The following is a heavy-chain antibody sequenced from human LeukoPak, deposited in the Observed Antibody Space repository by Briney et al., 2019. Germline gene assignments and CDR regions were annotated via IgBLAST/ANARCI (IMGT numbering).Heavy chain of an antibody. J-gene: IGHJ4*02. CDR1: GGSISSGGYY. V-gene: IGHV4-31*03. CDR2: IYYSGST. D-gene: IGHD2-15*01. CDR3: ARRVVVAAIFDY. Sequence: SETLSLTCTVSGGSISSGGYYWSWIRQHPGKGLEWIGYIYYSGSTYYDPSLKSRVTISVDTSKNQFSLKLSSVTAADTAVYYCARRVVVAAIFDYWGQGTLVTVSS.